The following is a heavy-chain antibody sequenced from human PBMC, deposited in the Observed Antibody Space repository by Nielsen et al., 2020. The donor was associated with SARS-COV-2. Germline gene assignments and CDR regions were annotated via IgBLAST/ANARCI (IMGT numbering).Heavy chain of an antibody. V-gene: IGHV4-61*08. CDR3: ARMVYDYGPSSWYFDV. CDR1: GDSISSRAYY. CDR2: IYYTGST. Sequence: SETLSLTCNVSGDSISSRAYYWSWIRQPPGKGLEWIGHIYYTGSTTYNPSLKSRVTISVDTSKNQFSLKLTSVTAADTAVYYCARMVYDYGPSSWYFDVWGRGALVTVSS. D-gene: IGHD3-16*01. J-gene: IGHJ2*01.